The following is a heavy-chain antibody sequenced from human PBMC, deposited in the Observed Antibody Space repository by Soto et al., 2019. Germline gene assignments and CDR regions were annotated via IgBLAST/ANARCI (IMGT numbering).Heavy chain of an antibody. CDR3: AGRLTTAASLDY. Sequence: VQLVESGGGLIQPGGSLRLSCAASGFTVSNNHMTWVRQAAGKGLELVSFVHGGGSTSYADSVKGRFTISRDNSKNTLYLQMECLRAEDTAIYYCAGRLTTAASLDYWGRGTLVTVSS. CDR2: VHGGGST. V-gene: IGHV3-53*01. J-gene: IGHJ4*02. D-gene: IGHD3-16*01. CDR1: GFTVSNNH.